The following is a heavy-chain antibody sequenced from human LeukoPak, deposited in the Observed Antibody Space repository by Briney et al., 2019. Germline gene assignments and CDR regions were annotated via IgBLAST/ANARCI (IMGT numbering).Heavy chain of an antibody. CDR3: ARVDTAMDLYYFDY. Sequence: ASVKVSCKASGYTFTGYYMHWVRQAPGQGLEWMGWINPNSGGTNYAQKFQGRVTMTRDTSISTAYMELRSLRSDDTAVYYCARVDTAMDLYYFDYWGQGTLVTVSS. CDR2: INPNSGGT. J-gene: IGHJ4*02. CDR1: GYTFTGYY. D-gene: IGHD5-18*01. V-gene: IGHV1-2*02.